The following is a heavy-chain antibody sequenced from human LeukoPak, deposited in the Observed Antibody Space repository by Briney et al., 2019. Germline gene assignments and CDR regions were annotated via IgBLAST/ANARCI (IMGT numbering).Heavy chain of an antibody. CDR1: GFTFSTYE. V-gene: IGHV3-21*01. Sequence: PGGSLRLSCAASGFTFSTYEMNWVRQAPGKGLEWVSSISSSSSYIYYADSVKGRFTISRDNAKNSLYLQMNSLRAEDTAVYYCARDEIAVAGLYDYWGQGTLVTVSS. CDR2: ISSSSSYI. D-gene: IGHD6-19*01. J-gene: IGHJ4*02. CDR3: ARDEIAVAGLYDY.